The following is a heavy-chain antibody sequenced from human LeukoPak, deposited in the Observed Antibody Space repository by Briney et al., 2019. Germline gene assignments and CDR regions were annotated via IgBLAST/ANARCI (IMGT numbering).Heavy chain of an antibody. CDR3: ARARESMAVSGSYFDY. Sequence: SQTLSLTCAVSGDSISSGDYSWSWIRQPPGKGLEWIGYIFHTGNTYHNPSLKSRVTISIDRSKNQFSLMLSSVTAADTAVYYCARARESMAVSGSYFDYWGQGTLVTVSS. D-gene: IGHD6-19*01. CDR1: GDSISSGDYS. J-gene: IGHJ4*02. V-gene: IGHV4-30-2*01. CDR2: IFHTGNT.